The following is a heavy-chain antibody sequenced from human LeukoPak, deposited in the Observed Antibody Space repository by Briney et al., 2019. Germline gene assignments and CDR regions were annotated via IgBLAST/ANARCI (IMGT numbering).Heavy chain of an antibody. CDR3: AKDIGGRASVWIQPYYGMDV. CDR1: GFTFDDYA. Sequence: PGRSLRLSCAASGFTFDDYAMHWVRQAPGKGLEWVSGISWNSGSIGYADSVKGRFTISRDNAKNFLYLQMNSLRAEDTALYYCAKDIGGRASVWIQPYYGMDVWGQGTTVTVSS. CDR2: ISWNSGSI. J-gene: IGHJ6*02. D-gene: IGHD5-18*01. V-gene: IGHV3-9*01.